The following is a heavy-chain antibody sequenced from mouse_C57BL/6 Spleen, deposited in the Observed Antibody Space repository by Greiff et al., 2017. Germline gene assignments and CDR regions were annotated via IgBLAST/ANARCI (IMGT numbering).Heavy chain of an antibody. J-gene: IGHJ4*01. CDR3: ARDGYDYDERAMDY. CDR2: ISYDGSN. D-gene: IGHD2-4*01. CDR1: GYSITSGYY. V-gene: IGHV3-6*01. Sequence: EVQLQQSGPGLVKPSQSLSLTCSVTGYSITSGYYWNWIRQFPGNKLEWMGYISYDGSNNYNPSLKNRISITRDTSKNQFFLKLNSVTTEDTATYYCARDGYDYDERAMDYWGQGTSVTVSS.